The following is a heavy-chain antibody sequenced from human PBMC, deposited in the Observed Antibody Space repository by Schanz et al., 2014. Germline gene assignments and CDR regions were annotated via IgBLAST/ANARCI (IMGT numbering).Heavy chain of an antibody. D-gene: IGHD3-22*01. CDR1: GYTFTNFY. V-gene: IGHV1-2*06. Sequence: QVQLVQSGAEVKKPGASVILSCKASGYTFTNFYIQWVRQAPGQGLEWMGRISPNSGDTHSAQKFQGRVTMTWDRSISTANMELSRLRSDDTAVYYCARGSYSSSYYQYGMDVWGQGTTVTVSS. J-gene: IGHJ6*02. CDR3: ARGSYSSSYYQYGMDV. CDR2: ISPNSGDT.